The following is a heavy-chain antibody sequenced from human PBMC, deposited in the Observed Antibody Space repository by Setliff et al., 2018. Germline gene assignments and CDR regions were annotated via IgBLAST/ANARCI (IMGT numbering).Heavy chain of an antibody. CDR2: IQFDGSNK. J-gene: IGHJ6*03. CDR3: ARDGVYYAMDV. CDR1: GFSFNTYG. Sequence: GGSLRLSCAASGFSFNTYGMHWVRQAPGEGLEWVAFIQFDGSNKYYADSVLGRFTISRDNIKKTAFLQMNSLRVDDTAMYYCARDGVYYAMDVWGKGTTVTVSS. V-gene: IGHV3-30*02. D-gene: IGHD3-3*01.